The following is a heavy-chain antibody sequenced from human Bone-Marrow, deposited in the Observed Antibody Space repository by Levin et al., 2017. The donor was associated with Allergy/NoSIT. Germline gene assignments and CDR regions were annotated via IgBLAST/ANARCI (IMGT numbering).Heavy chain of an antibody. V-gene: IGHV3-23*01. D-gene: IGHD6-19*01. CDR3: AEETPLVTSSGWWGNSFDY. Sequence: GGSLRLSCAASGFTFNKNAMSWVRQAPGKGLELVSTVTGASAATYYADSVRGRFTVSRDNSKDTVYLQMTTLRVEDTALDYDAEETPLVTSSGWWGNSFDYWGQGTQVVVSS. CDR2: VTGASAAT. CDR1: GFTFNKNA. J-gene: IGHJ4*02.